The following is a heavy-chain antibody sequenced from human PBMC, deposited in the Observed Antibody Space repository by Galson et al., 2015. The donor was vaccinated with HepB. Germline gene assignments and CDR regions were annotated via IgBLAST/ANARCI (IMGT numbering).Heavy chain of an antibody. J-gene: IGHJ4*02. Sequence: ETLSLTCTVSGGSINNYYWSWIRQPPGKGLEWIGWIYYSGTTNYNPSLKSRVTISVDTSKNQFSLKLSSVTAADTAVYYCVRDSPIVGATGGFDYWGQGTLVTVPS. CDR2: IYYSGTT. CDR1: GGSINNYY. CDR3: VRDSPIVGATGGFDY. V-gene: IGHV4-59*01. D-gene: IGHD1-26*01.